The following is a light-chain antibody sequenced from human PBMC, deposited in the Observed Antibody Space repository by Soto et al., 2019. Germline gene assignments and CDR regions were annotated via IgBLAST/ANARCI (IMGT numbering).Light chain of an antibody. CDR3: AVWDDSLNGVV. CDR2: SNN. Sequence: QSVLTQPPSASGTPGQRVTISCSGSSSNIGSNAVHWYRQLPGTAPKLLIYSNNQRPSGVPDRFSGSKSVTSASLAISGLQSEDETDYYCAVWDDSLNGVVFGGGTKLTVL. V-gene: IGLV1-44*01. J-gene: IGLJ3*02. CDR1: SSNIGSNA.